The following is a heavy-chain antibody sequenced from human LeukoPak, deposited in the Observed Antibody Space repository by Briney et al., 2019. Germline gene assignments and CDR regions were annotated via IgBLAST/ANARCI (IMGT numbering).Heavy chain of an antibody. CDR3: ARDRQLVRLYYFDY. V-gene: IGHV4-4*07. J-gene: IGHJ4*02. CDR2: IYTSGST. CDR1: GGSISSYY. D-gene: IGHD6-6*01. Sequence: SETLSLTCTVSGGSISSYYWSWIRQPAGKGLEWIGRIYTSGSTNYNPSLKSRVTMSVDTSKNQFSLKLSSVTAADTAVYYCARDRQLVRLYYFDYWGQGTLVTVSS.